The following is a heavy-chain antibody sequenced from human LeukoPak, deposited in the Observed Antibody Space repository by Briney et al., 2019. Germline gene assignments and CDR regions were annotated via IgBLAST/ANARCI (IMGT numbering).Heavy chain of an antibody. CDR2: ISGSGGST. CDR3: AKDLLRGIAARRLGY. D-gene: IGHD6-6*01. CDR1: GFTFSSYA. J-gene: IGHJ4*02. V-gene: IGHV3-23*01. Sequence: GGSLRLSCAASGFTFSSYAMSWVRQAPGKGLEWVSAISGSGGSTSYADSVKGRFTISRDNSKNTLYLQMNSLRAEDTAVYYCAKDLLRGIAARRLGYWGQGTLVTVSS.